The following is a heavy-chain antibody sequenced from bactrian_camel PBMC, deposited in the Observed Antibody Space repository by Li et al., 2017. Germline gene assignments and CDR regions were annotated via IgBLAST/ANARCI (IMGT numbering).Heavy chain of an antibody. CDR1: GFTYSRYC. V-gene: IGHV3S1*01. D-gene: IGHD6*01. Sequence: HVQLVESGGGSVQSGGSLRLSCAASGFTYSRYCMSWFRQAPGKEREGIATIDTSYSTTYADSVKGRFTISQDSAKSTVYLQLNSLKTEDMAMYYWASANYGDSSMNYWGQGTQVT. J-gene: IGHJ4*01. CDR2: IDTSYST. CDR3: ASANYGDSSMNY.